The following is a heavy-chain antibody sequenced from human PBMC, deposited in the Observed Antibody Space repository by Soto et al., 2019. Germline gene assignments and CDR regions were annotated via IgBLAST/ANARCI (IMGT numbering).Heavy chain of an antibody. CDR3: AREQWLLHTFFDY. J-gene: IGHJ4*02. CDR1: GFTFSSYA. V-gene: IGHV3-23*01. Sequence: EVQLLESGGGLVQPGGSLRLSCAASGFTFSSYAMSWVRQAPGKGLEWVSAISGSGGSTYYADSVKGRFTISGDNSKNTLYLQMNSLRAEDTAVYYCAREQWLLHTFFDYWGQGTLVTVSS. D-gene: IGHD5-12*01. CDR2: ISGSGGST.